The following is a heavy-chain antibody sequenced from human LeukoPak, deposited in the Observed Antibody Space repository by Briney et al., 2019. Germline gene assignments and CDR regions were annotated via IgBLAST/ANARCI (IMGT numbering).Heavy chain of an antibody. D-gene: IGHD6-19*01. CDR3: ARDSSGWYYFDY. Sequence: GGSLRLSCAASGFSFSNYWMSWVRQAPGKRLEWVANIKEDGSEKYYVDSVKGRFTISRDNAKNSLYLQMNSLRVEDTAVYYCARDSSGWYYFDYWGQGILVTVSS. CDR2: IKEDGSEK. CDR1: GFSFSNYW. J-gene: IGHJ4*02. V-gene: IGHV3-7*01.